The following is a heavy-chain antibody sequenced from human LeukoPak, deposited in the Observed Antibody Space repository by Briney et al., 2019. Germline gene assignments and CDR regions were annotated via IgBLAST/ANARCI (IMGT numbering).Heavy chain of an antibody. CDR1: GFTFSSYG. D-gene: IGHD4-17*01. J-gene: IGHJ4*02. Sequence: GGSLRLSCAASGFTFSSYGMHWVRQAPGKGLEWVAVISYDGSNKYYADSVKGRFTISRDNSKNTLYLQMNSLRTEDTAVYYCAPGGDYTFFDYWGQGTLVTVPS. CDR3: APGGDYTFFDY. CDR2: ISYDGSNK. V-gene: IGHV3-30*03.